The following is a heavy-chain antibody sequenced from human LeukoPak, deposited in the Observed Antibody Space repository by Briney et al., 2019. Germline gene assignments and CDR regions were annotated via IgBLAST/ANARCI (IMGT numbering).Heavy chain of an antibody. Sequence: SETLSLTCAVYGGSYSGYYWSWIRQPPGKGLEWIGEINHSGSTNYNPSLKSRVTISVDTSKNQFSLKLSSVTAADTAVYYCARDPRKDDYWGQGTLVTVSS. J-gene: IGHJ4*02. CDR1: GGSYSGYY. CDR3: ARDPRKDDY. V-gene: IGHV4-34*01. D-gene: IGHD6-6*01. CDR2: INHSGST.